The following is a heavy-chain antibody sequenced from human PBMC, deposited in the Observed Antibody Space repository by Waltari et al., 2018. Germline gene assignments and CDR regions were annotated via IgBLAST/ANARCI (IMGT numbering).Heavy chain of an antibody. CDR1: GFTFRSFG. CDR2: ISEDGSKK. Sequence: QVQLVESGGGVVQPGRSLRLSCAASGFTFRSFGMHWVRQAPGKGLESVAVISEDGSKKYYADSVKGRFTISRDNSNDTLYLQMNTLRPEDTAVYYCAKDGFLEYLYSVFDSWGQGTLVSVSS. CDR3: AKDGFLEYLYSVFDS. V-gene: IGHV3-30*18. D-gene: IGHD3-3*01. J-gene: IGHJ4*02.